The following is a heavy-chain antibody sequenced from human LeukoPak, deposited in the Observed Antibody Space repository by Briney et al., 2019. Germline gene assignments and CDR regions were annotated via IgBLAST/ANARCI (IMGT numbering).Heavy chain of an antibody. Sequence: PGGSLRLSYAASGFTFSSYAMSWVRQAPGKGLEWVSAISGSGGSTYYADSVKGRFTISRDNSKNTLYLQMNSLRAEDTAVYYCAKRISASSGYDYWGQGTLVTVSS. CDR3: AKRISASSGYDY. J-gene: IGHJ4*02. V-gene: IGHV3-23*01. CDR2: ISGSGGST. CDR1: GFTFSSYA. D-gene: IGHD6-19*01.